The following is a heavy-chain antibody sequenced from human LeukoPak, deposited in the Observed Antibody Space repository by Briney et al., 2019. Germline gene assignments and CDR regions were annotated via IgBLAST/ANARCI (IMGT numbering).Heavy chain of an antibody. CDR2: IYYSGST. CDR1: GGSISSHY. J-gene: IGHJ6*03. CDR3: ARLVGAGYYYYMDV. D-gene: IGHD3-10*01. V-gene: IGHV4-59*11. Sequence: SETLSLTCTVSGGSISSHYWSWIRQPPGKGLEWIGYIYYSGSTNYNPSLKSRVTISVDTSKNQFSLKLSPVTAADTAVYYCARLVGAGYYYYMDVWGKGTTVTVSS.